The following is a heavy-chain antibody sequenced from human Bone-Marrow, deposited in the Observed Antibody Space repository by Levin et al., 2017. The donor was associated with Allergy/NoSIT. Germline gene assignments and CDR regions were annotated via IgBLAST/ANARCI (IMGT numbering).Heavy chain of an antibody. CDR2: ISSGSSTM. D-gene: IGHD5-24*01. CDR3: ARDRLGNYNFDY. V-gene: IGHV3-48*01. Sequence: PGESLKISCAASGFTFGTYSMNWVRQAPGKGLEWISYISSGSSTMYYADSVRGRFTISRDNARNSLYLQMNSLRAEDTAVYYCARDRLGNYNFDYWGQGTLVTVSS. CDR1: GFTFGTYS. J-gene: IGHJ4*02.